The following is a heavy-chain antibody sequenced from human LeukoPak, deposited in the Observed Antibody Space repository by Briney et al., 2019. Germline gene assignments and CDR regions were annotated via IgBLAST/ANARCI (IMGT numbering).Heavy chain of an antibody. CDR3: ARGAGGGGMDV. Sequence: PSETLSLTCAVYGGSFSGYYWSWVRQAPGKGLEWVSVIYSGGSTYYADSVKGRFTISRDNSKNTLYLQVNSLRAEDTAVYYCARGAGGGGMDVWGQGTTVTVSS. CDR2: IYSGGST. D-gene: IGHD4-23*01. J-gene: IGHJ6*02. V-gene: IGHV3-66*01. CDR1: GGSFSGYY.